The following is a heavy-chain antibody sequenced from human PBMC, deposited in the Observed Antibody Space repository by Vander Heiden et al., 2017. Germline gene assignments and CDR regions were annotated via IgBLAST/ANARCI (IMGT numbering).Heavy chain of an antibody. D-gene: IGHD3-3*01. CDR3: AREEWAGFDY. CDR1: GFTFSSYA. CDR2: ISYDGSKK. V-gene: IGHV3-30-3*01. Sequence: QVQLVESGGGVVQPGRSLRLSCAASGFTFSSYAMHWVRQAPGKGLEWVAVISYDGSKKYYADSVKGRFTISRDNSKNTLYLQMNSLRAEDTAVYYCAREEWAGFDYWGHGTLVTVSS. J-gene: IGHJ4*01.